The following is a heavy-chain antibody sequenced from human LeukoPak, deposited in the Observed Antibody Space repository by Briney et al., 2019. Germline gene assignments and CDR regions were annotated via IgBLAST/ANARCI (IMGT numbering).Heavy chain of an antibody. J-gene: IGHJ4*02. Sequence: GRSLRLSCAASGFTFGSYAMHWVRQAPGKGLEWVAVISYDGSNKYYADSVKGRFTISRDNSKNTLYLQMNSLRAEDTAVYYCAGDPTHDYYDSSGVSFDYWGQGTLVTVPS. CDR1: GFTFGSYA. V-gene: IGHV3-30*04. CDR3: AGDPTHDYYDSSGVSFDY. CDR2: ISYDGSNK. D-gene: IGHD3-22*01.